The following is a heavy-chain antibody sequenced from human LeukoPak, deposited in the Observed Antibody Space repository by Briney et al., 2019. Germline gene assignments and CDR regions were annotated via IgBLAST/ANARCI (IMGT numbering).Heavy chain of an antibody. CDR3: ARGSVQLWLRDTYYYMDV. CDR2: INWNGRIA. V-gene: IGHV3-20*04. Sequence: PGESLRLSRAASGFTFDDYAMNWVRQVPGRGLEWVSGINWNGRIAEYADSVKDRFTLSRQNTKNSLYLYMNNLGGEDTALYFCARGSVQLWLRDTYYYMDVWGKGTTVTVSS. D-gene: IGHD5-18*01. J-gene: IGHJ6*03. CDR1: GFTFDDYA.